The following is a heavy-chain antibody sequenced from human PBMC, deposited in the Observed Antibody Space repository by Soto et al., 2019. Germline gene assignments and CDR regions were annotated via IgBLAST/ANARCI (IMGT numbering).Heavy chain of an antibody. CDR1: GFTFSTST. CDR3: ARDPAAGDS. J-gene: IGHJ4*02. V-gene: IGHV3-21*01. Sequence: EVQLVGSGGGLVKPGESLRLSCEAFGFTFSTSTMNWVRQAPGKGLEWVSSITTSTTFYADSVKGRFTISRDNARNSLYLQMNSLRAEDTATYYCARDPAAGDSWGQGTLVTVSS. D-gene: IGHD3-10*01. CDR2: ITTSTT.